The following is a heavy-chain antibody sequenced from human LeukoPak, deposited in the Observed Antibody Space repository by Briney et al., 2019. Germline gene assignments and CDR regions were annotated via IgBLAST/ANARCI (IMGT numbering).Heavy chain of an antibody. Sequence: ASVKVSCKASGGTFSSYAISWVRQAPGQGLEWMGWISTYNANTNYAQNLQGRVTMTTDTSTSTAYMELGSLTSDDTAVYYCARVGADCSDGNCYWGQGTLVTVSS. J-gene: IGHJ4*02. D-gene: IGHD2-15*01. CDR2: ISTYNANT. CDR3: ARVGADCSDGNCY. V-gene: IGHV1-18*01. CDR1: GGTFSSYA.